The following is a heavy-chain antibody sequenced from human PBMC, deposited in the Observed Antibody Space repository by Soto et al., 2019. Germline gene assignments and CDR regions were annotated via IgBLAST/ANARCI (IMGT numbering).Heavy chain of an antibody. CDR3: AREDRYGDL. CDR1: GFTFSSYA. J-gene: IGHJ4*02. Sequence: PLGVLILYCAASGFTFSSYAMHWFPQAPGKGLEWVSAISYDGNTKYYSDSVKGRFTIYRDNSKNTLSLQMNSLRAEGAAVYYCAREDRYGDLWGQGTVLTX. CDR2: ISYDGNTK. D-gene: IGHD5-18*01. V-gene: IGHV3-30-3*01.